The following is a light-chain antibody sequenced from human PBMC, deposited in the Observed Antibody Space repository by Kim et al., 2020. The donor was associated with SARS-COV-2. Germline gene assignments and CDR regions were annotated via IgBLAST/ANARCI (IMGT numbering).Light chain of an antibody. CDR3: QSYDSRLSGYWV. V-gene: IGLV1-40*01. Sequence: QSVLTQPPSVSGAPGQRVTISCTGSSSNIGAYDVHWYQRLPGTAPRLLIYGDINRPSGVPDRFSGSKSGTSASLAITGLQAEDEADYYCQSYDSRLSGYWVFGGGTQLTVL. CDR1: SSNIGAYD. J-gene: IGLJ3*02. CDR2: GDI.